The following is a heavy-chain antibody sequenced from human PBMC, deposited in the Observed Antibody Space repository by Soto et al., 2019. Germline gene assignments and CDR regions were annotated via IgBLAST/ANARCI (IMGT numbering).Heavy chain of an antibody. CDR2: IGGDGGGT. V-gene: IGHV3-23*01. CDR3: AKGRSAGANVAFGV. Sequence: EMQLLESGGGLVQPGGSLRLSCAASGFTFSNYGMTWVRQAPGKGLEWVAAIGGDGGGTYYADSVKGRFTVSRDDSKSTMYLQMNSLRAEDTALYYCAKGRSAGANVAFGVWGQGTMVTVSS. J-gene: IGHJ3*01. D-gene: IGHD6-13*01. CDR1: GFTFSNYG.